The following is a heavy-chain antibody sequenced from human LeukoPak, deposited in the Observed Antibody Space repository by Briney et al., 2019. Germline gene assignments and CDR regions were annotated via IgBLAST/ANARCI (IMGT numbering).Heavy chain of an antibody. Sequence: GGSLRLSCAASGFTFSSYEMNWVRQAPGKGLEWVAVISYDGSNKYYADSVKGRFTISRDNSKNTLYLQMNSLRAEDTAVYYCAELGITMIGGVWGKGTTVTISS. CDR1: GFTFSSYE. CDR3: AELGITMIGGV. CDR2: ISYDGSNK. D-gene: IGHD3-10*02. J-gene: IGHJ6*04. V-gene: IGHV3-30*18.